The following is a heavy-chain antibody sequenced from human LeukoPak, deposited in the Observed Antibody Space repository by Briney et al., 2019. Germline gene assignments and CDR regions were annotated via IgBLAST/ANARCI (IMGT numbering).Heavy chain of an antibody. J-gene: IGHJ3*02. D-gene: IGHD1-14*01. V-gene: IGHV3-64*01. CDR1: GFTFSSYA. Sequence: GGSLRLSCAASGFTFSSYAMHWVRQAPGKGLEYVSAISSNGGSTYYANSVKGRFTISRDNSKNTLYLQMNSLRAEDTAVYYCARDPLGNPDAFDIWGQGTMVTVSS. CDR3: ARDPLGNPDAFDI. CDR2: ISSNGGST.